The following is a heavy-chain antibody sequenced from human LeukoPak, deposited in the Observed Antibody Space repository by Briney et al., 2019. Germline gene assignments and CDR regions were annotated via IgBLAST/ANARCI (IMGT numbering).Heavy chain of an antibody. D-gene: IGHD3-10*01. CDR2: INAGNGNT. J-gene: IGHJ6*02. Sequence: ASVNVSCKASGYTFTSYAMHWVRQAPGQRLEWMGWINAGNGNTKYSQKFQGRVTITRDTSASTAYMELSSLRSEDTAVYYCARDHYPWYYYYGMDVWGQGTTVTVS. V-gene: IGHV1-3*01. CDR1: GYTFTSYA. CDR3: ARDHYPWYYYYGMDV.